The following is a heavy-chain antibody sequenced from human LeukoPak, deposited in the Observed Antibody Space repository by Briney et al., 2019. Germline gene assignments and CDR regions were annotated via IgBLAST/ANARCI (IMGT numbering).Heavy chain of an antibody. CDR2: ISSSGSSI. D-gene: IGHD4-17*01. Sequence: GGSLRLSCAASGFIFSDYYMSWIRQAPGKGLEWVSYISSSGSSIYYADSVKGRFTISRDNAKNSLYLQMNSLRAEDTAVYYCARGDYGDYVGFDAFDIWGQGTMVTVSS. CDR3: ARGDYGDYVGFDAFDI. J-gene: IGHJ3*02. V-gene: IGHV3-11*04. CDR1: GFIFSDYY.